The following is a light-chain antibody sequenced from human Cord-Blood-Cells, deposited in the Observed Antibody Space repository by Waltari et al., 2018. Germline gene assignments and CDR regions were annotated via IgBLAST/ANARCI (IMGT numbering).Light chain of an antibody. Sequence: EIVLTQSPGTLSLSPGERATLSCRASQSVSNSYLAWYQQKPVQAPRLPIYGASSRATGIPDRFSGSGSGTDFTLTISRLEPEDFAVYYCQQYGSSQWTFGQGTKVEIK. CDR3: QQYGSSQWT. CDR1: QSVSNSY. V-gene: IGKV3-20*01. CDR2: GAS. J-gene: IGKJ1*01.